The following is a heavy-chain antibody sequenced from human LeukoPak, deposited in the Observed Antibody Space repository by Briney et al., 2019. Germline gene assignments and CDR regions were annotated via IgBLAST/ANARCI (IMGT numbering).Heavy chain of an antibody. V-gene: IGHV4-34*01. J-gene: IGHJ4*02. CDR3: ARVGAYGDYADY. Sequence: PSETLSLTCAVYGGSFSGYYWSWIRQPPGKGLEWIGEINHSGSTNYNPSLKSRVTMSVDTSKNQFSLKLSSVTAADTAVYYCARVGAYGDYADYWGQGTLVTVSS. CDR2: INHSGST. CDR1: GGSFSGYY. D-gene: IGHD4-17*01.